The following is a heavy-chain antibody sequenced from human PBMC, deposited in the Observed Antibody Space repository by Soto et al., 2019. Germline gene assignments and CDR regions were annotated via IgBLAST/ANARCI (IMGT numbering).Heavy chain of an antibody. D-gene: IGHD2-2*01. Sequence: PSETLSLTCAVSGGSISSGGYSWSWIRQPPGKGLEWIGYIYHSGSTYYNPSLKSRVTISVDTSKNQFSLKLSSVTAADTAVYYCARVVVVPAASLEAYYYYYYGMDVWGQGTTVTVSS. CDR1: GGSISSGGYS. V-gene: IGHV4-30-2*01. CDR2: IYHSGST. J-gene: IGHJ6*02. CDR3: ARVVVVPAASLEAYYYYYYGMDV.